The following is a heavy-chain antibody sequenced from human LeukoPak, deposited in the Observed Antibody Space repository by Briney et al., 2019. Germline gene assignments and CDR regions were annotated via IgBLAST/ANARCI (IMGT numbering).Heavy chain of an antibody. D-gene: IGHD6-19*01. Sequence: GGSLRLSCTASGFTFGDYAMSWVRQAPGKGLERVGFIRSKAYGGTTEYAASVKGRFTISRDDSKSIAYLQMNSLKTEDTAVYYCTFSAGNYYYYYMDVWGKGTTVTVSS. CDR3: TFSAGNYYYYYMDV. V-gene: IGHV3-49*04. J-gene: IGHJ6*03. CDR1: GFTFGDYA. CDR2: IRSKAYGGTT.